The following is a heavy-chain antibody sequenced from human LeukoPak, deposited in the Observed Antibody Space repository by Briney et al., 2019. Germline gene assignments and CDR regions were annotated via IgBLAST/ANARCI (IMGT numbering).Heavy chain of an antibody. J-gene: IGHJ6*02. D-gene: IGHD5-24*01. Sequence: PGGSLRLSCAASGFTFSSYGMHWVRQAPGKGLEWVSYISSSGSTIYYADSVKGRFTISRDNAKNSLYLQMNSLRAEDTAVYYCAREGGKMATISYYYYGMDVWGQGTTVTVSS. CDR2: ISSSGSTI. CDR3: AREGGKMATISYYYYGMDV. V-gene: IGHV3-48*04. CDR1: GFTFSSYG.